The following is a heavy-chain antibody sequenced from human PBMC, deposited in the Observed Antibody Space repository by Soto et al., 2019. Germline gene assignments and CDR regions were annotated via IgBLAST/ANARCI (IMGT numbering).Heavy chain of an antibody. D-gene: IGHD6-25*01. CDR2: AYFCGTT. CDR3: GSVRPSAYVLS. Sequence: PETLSLTRNVSGASLSTYCWNWPRQAPGKGLEWVGFAYFCGTTNYNPSPNSRVITSIGTSKNQFSLTLASVTAADTAFFYCGSVRPSAYVLSWGQGTLVTVS. J-gene: IGHJ5*02. CDR1: GASLSTYC. V-gene: IGHV4-59*01.